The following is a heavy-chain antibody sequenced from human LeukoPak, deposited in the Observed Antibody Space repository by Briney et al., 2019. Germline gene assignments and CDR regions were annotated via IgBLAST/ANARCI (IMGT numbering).Heavy chain of an antibody. D-gene: IGHD3-22*01. J-gene: IGHJ4*02. CDR3: AKGVNYYDSSGYKVTSWHYFDY. CDR1: GFTFSSYA. V-gene: IGHV3-30*01. Sequence: PGGSLRLSCAASGFTFSSYAMHWVRQAPGKGLEWVAVISYDGSNKYYADSVKGRFTISRDNAKNSLYLQMNSLRAEDTALYYCAKGVNYYDSSGYKVTSWHYFDYWGQGTLVTVSS. CDR2: ISYDGSNK.